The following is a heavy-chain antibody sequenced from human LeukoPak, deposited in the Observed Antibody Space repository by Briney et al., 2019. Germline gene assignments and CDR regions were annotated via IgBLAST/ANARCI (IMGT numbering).Heavy chain of an antibody. CDR1: GFSLSTSGMC. Sequence: SGPMLVNPTQTLTLTCTFSGFSLSTSGMCVSWIRQPPGKALEWLACIDWDDDKYYSTSLKTRLTISKDTSKNQVVLTMTNMDPVDTATYYCARYSGSYYYFDYWGQGTLVTVSS. CDR3: ARYSGSYYYFDY. J-gene: IGHJ4*02. D-gene: IGHD1-26*01. CDR2: IDWDDDK. V-gene: IGHV2-70*11.